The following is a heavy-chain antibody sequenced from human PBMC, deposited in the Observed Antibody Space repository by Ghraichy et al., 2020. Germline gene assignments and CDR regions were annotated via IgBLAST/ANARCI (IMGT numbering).Heavy chain of an antibody. V-gene: IGHV7-4-1*02. CDR3: ATTYCSSSDCYPENLDY. CDR1: GYSFTNYA. CDR2: INTNTGSP. Sequence: ASVKVSCKASGYSFTNYALTWVRQAPGQGLEWMGWINTNTGSPTYAPAYRGRFVFSSDIAVSTAYLQISGLKAEDTAVYYCATTYCSSSDCYPENLDYWGQGSLVVVSS. D-gene: IGHD2-2*01. J-gene: IGHJ4*02.